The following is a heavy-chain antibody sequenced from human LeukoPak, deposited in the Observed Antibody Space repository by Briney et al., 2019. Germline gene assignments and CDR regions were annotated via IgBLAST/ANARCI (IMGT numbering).Heavy chain of an antibody. Sequence: GGSLRLSCAASGFTFSSYAMTWVRQAPGKGLEWVSGISGSGGSTYYADSVKGRFTISRDNSKNTLYLQMNSLRAKDTAVYYCAKGGNTIFGAKTQGAWFDPWGQGTLVTVSS. V-gene: IGHV3-23*01. D-gene: IGHD3-3*01. CDR1: GFTFSSYA. CDR3: AKGGNTIFGAKTQGAWFDP. CDR2: ISGSGGST. J-gene: IGHJ5*02.